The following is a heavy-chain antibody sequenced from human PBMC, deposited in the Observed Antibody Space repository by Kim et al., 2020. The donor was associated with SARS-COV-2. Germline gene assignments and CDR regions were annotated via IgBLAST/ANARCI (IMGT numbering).Heavy chain of an antibody. V-gene: IGHV1-2*02. CDR2: GT. D-gene: IGHD1-7*01. J-gene: IGHJ3*02. Sequence: GTIYAQKFQGRVTMTRDTSFSTSYMELSRLRSDDTAVYYCARGNYDAFDIWGQGTMVTVSS. CDR3: ARGNYDAFDI.